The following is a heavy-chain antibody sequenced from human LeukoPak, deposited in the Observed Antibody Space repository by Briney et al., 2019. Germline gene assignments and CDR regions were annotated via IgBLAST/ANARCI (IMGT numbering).Heavy chain of an antibody. CDR3: ARGRSLPYYYYYGMDV. CDR1: GGSISSSSYY. CDR2: IYYSGST. Sequence: ASETLSLTCTVSGGSISSSSYYWGWIRQPPGKGLEWIGSIYYSGSTYYNPSLKSRVTISVDTSKNQFSLKLSSVTAADTAVYYCARGRSLPYYYYYGMDVWGQGTTVTVSS. V-gene: IGHV4-39*07. J-gene: IGHJ6*02.